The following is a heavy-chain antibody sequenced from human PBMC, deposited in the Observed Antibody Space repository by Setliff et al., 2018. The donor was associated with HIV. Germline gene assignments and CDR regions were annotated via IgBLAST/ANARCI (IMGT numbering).Heavy chain of an antibody. V-gene: IGHV3-30*01. CDR3: AKDRVSGNLWLREPIDY. J-gene: IGHJ4*02. CDR2: ISYDGSNK. CDR1: GFTFSSYA. D-gene: IGHD5-18*01. Sequence: PGGSLRLSCAAPGFTFSSYAMHWVRQAPGKGLEWVAVISYDGSNKYYVDSVKGRFTISRDNSKYTLYLQMNSLRPEDTAVYYCAKDRVSGNLWLREPIDYWGQGTLVTVSS.